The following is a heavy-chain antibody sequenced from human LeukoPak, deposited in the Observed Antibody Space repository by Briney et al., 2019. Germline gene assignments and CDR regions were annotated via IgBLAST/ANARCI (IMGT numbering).Heavy chain of an antibody. D-gene: IGHD3-10*01. J-gene: IGHJ4*02. CDR1: GGSISSNSYY. CDR2: IYYSRST. CDR3: GRGRKGGSAL. Sequence: PSGTLSLTCTVSGGSISSNSYYWVWIRPPPGKGREWIRSIYYSRSTYYNPSLKSRVTISVNRANKQFSLMLSSVTAADTAFYYCGRGRKGGSALWGEGTLVTLSS. V-gene: IGHV4-39*01.